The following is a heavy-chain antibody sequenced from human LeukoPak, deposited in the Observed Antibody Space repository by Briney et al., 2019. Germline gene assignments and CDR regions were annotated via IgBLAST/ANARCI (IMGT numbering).Heavy chain of an antibody. V-gene: IGHV1-69*04. CDR1: GGTFSSYA. D-gene: IGHD3-22*01. Sequence: SVKVSCKASGGTFSSYAISWVRQAPGQGLEWMGRIIPILGIADYAQKFQGRVTITADKSTSTAYMELSSLRSEDTAVYYCARASYYDSSGYYPEDDWGQGTLVTVSS. CDR2: IIPILGIA. CDR3: ARASYYDSSGYYPEDD. J-gene: IGHJ4*02.